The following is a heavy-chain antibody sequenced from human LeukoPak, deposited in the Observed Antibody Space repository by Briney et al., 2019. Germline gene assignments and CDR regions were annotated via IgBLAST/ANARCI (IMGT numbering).Heavy chain of an antibody. Sequence: SETLSLTCTVSGGSISSSSYYWGWIRQPPGKGLEWIGSMYYRGSTYYNPSLKSRVTISVDTAKNQFSLKLSSVTAADTAVYYCARHYDFWSGYPGNWFDPWGQGTLVTASS. CDR1: GGSISSSSYY. V-gene: IGHV4-39*01. D-gene: IGHD3-3*01. CDR3: ARHYDFWSGYPGNWFDP. CDR2: MYYRGST. J-gene: IGHJ5*02.